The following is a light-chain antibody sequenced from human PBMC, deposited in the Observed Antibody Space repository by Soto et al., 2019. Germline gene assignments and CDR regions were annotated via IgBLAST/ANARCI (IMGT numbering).Light chain of an antibody. CDR3: QQYGTWWT. J-gene: IGKJ1*01. CDR1: QRVSSN. Sequence: EIVMTQSPATLFVSPGEKATLSSRASQRVSSNLAWHQQKPGQTPWLHSYVASTRATCIPARFSGSGSGTEFTLTISMLQSEDFAVYYCQQYGTWWTFGQGNKVAIK. CDR2: VAS. V-gene: IGKV3-15*01.